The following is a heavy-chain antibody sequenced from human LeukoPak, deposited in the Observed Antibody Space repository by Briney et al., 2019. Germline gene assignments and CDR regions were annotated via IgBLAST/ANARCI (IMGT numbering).Heavy chain of an antibody. D-gene: IGHD6-19*01. J-gene: IGHJ2*01. Sequence: SGGSLRLSCEGSGFTFGSSPMSWVRQAPGKGLEWVSSISVGSDYIYYADSVKGRFTVSRDNSKSTLYLQMNSLRAEDMAVYYCARIAVSGVWYFDLWGRGTLVTVSS. CDR3: ARIAVSGVWYFDL. V-gene: IGHV3-23*01. CDR1: GFTFGSSP. CDR2: ISVGSDYI.